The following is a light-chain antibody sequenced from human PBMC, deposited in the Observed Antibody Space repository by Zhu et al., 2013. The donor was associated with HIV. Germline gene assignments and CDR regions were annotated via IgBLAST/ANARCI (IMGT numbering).Light chain of an antibody. J-gene: IGKJ3*01. CDR2: AAS. V-gene: IGKV1-39*01. Sequence: IQMTQSPSTLSASVGDRVIITCRASQSISSWLAWYQQQPRKAPKLLIYAASSLQSGVPSRFSGSGSGTDFTLTISSLQPEDFATYYCHQSYSLPSTFGPGTTVDMK. CDR3: HQSYSLPST. CDR1: QSISSW.